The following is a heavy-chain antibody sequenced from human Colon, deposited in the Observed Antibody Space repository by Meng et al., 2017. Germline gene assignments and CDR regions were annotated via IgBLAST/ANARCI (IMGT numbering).Heavy chain of an antibody. J-gene: IGHJ4*02. Sequence: VRWWAEVRSPGSSVKVPCKAFGGTFSSYAIGWVRQAPGQGLEWMGGIIPIFGTANYAQKFQGRVTITADESTSTAYMELSSLRSEDTAVYYCARGSAAAGPPFHYWGQGTLVTVSS. CDR3: ARGSAAAGPPFHY. V-gene: IGHV1-69*01. CDR1: GGTFSSYA. D-gene: IGHD6-13*01. CDR2: IIPIFGTA.